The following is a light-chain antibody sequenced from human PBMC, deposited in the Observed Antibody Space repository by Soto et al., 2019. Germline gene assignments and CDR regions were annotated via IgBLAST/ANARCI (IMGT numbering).Light chain of an antibody. V-gene: IGLV2-14*01. CDR1: SSDVGDYDY. J-gene: IGLJ1*01. Sequence: QSTLTQPASVSGSPGQSITISCTGTSSDVGDYDYVSWYQQHPGKAPKLMIYGVSNRPSGISYRFSGSKSGNTASLTISGLQAEDEDDYYCSSYTSSATLYVFGSGTKLTVL. CDR3: SSYTSSATLYV. CDR2: GVS.